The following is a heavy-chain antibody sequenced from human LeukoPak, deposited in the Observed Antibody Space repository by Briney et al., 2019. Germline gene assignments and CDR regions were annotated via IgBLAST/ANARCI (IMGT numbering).Heavy chain of an antibody. CDR2: IYYSGTT. D-gene: IGHD4-17*01. V-gene: IGHV4-39*07. CDR1: GGSISSSPYY. J-gene: IGHJ5*02. CDR3: AREDTTATKPEGGFDP. Sequence: PSETLSLTCTVSGGSISSSPYYWGWIRQPPGKGLEWIGSIYYSGTTHYNPSLESRVTISVDTSKNQFSLKLSSVTAADTAVYYCAREDTTATKPEGGFDPWGQGTLVTVSS.